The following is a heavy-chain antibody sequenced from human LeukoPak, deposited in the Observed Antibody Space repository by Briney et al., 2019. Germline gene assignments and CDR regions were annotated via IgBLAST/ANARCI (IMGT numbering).Heavy chain of an antibody. D-gene: IGHD1-14*01. J-gene: IGHJ4*02. CDR1: GFTFSSYS. V-gene: IGHV3-21*01. CDR3: ARTSRTYYFDY. Sequence: GGSLRLSCAASGFTFSSYSMNWVRQAPGKGLEWASSISSSSSYIYYADSVKGRFTISRDNAKNSLYLQMNSLRAEDTAVYYCARTSRTYYFDYWGQGTLVTVSS. CDR2: ISSSSSYI.